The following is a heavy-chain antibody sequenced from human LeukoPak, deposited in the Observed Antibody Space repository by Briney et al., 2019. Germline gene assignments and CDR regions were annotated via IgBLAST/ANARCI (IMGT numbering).Heavy chain of an antibody. Sequence: SETLSLTCTVSGGSISGYYWSWIRQAPGKGLEWIGYIYYSGSTNYNPSLNSRVTISVDTSKNQSSLKPSSVTAADTAVYYCARSGARLGITGTKSFDYWGQGTLVTVSS. CDR3: ARSGARLGITGTKSFDY. J-gene: IGHJ4*02. CDR1: GGSISGYY. CDR2: IYYSGST. D-gene: IGHD1-20*01. V-gene: IGHV4-59*01.